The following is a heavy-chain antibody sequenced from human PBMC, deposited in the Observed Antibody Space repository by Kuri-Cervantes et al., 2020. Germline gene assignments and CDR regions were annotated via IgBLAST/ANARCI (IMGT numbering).Heavy chain of an antibody. V-gene: IGHV3-30*02. Sequence: GGSLRLSCAASGFKFGDYGMHWVRQAPGKGLEWVAFIRYDGSNKYYADSVKGRFTISRDNSKNTLYLQMNSLRAEDTAVYYCAKDVVAVAVYWGQGTLVTVSS. D-gene: IGHD6-19*01. CDR1: GFKFGDYG. CDR2: IRYDGSNK. CDR3: AKDVVAVAVY. J-gene: IGHJ4*02.